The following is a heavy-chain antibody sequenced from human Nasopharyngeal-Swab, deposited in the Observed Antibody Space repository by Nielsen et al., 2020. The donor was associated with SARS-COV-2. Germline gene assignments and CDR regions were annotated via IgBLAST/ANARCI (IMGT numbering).Heavy chain of an antibody. J-gene: IGHJ4*02. CDR3: ARASITPTFRYFDY. Sequence: SETLSLTCAVSGGSISSGGHSWSWIRQPPGKGLEWIGYIYHSGSTYYNPSLKSRVTISVDRSKNQFSLKLSSVTAADTAVYYCARASITPTFRYFDYWGQGTPVTVSS. D-gene: IGHD3-16*01. CDR2: IYHSGST. CDR1: GGSISSGGHS. V-gene: IGHV4-30-2*01.